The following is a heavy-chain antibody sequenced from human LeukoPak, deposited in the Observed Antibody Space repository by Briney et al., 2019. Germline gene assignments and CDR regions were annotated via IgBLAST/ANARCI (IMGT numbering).Heavy chain of an antibody. CDR2: ISSNGGST. V-gene: IGHV3-64D*06. Sequence: PGGSLRLSCSASGFTFSSYAMHWVGQAPGKGLEYVSAISSNGGSTYYADSVKGRFTISRDNSKNTLYLQMSSLRAEDTAVYYCVKDLGQQWLVSYFDYWGQGTLVTVSS. CDR1: GFTFSSYA. J-gene: IGHJ4*02. CDR3: VKDLGQQWLVSYFDY. D-gene: IGHD6-19*01.